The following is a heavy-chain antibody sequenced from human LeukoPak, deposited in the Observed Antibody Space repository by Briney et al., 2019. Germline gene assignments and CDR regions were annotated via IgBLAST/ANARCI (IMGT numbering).Heavy chain of an antibody. CDR1: GGSLSSYY. J-gene: IGHJ6*02. CDR2: IYYSGST. CDR3: ARDPFSSWSDYYYYYGMDV. D-gene: IGHD6-13*01. Sequence: PSETLSLTCTVSGGSLSSYYWSWLRQPPGKGLEWVGYIYYSGSTNYNPSLKSRVTISVDTSKNQFSLKLSSVIAADTAVYYCARDPFSSWSDYYYYYGMDVWGQGTTVTVSS. V-gene: IGHV4-59*12.